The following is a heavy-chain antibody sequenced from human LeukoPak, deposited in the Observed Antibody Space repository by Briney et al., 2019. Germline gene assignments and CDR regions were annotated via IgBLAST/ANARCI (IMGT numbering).Heavy chain of an antibody. CDR3: AKRSVTFDY. V-gene: IGHV3-23*01. Sequence: GGPLRLSCAASGYTFSNYAMSWVRQTPGKGLEWVSAISSDGNIYYAHSVKGRFTISRDISKNMLYLQMSSLRAEDTAVYYCAKRSVTFDYWGQGTLVTVSS. D-gene: IGHD4-17*01. CDR1: GYTFSNYA. J-gene: IGHJ4*02. CDR2: ISSDGNI.